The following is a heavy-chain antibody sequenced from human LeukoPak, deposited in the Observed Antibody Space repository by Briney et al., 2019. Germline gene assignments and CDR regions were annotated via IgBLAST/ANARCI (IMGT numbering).Heavy chain of an antibody. Sequence: SEALSLTCTVSGGSINSYYWNWIRQPAGKGLEWIGHIQTSGSTKYNPSLKSRVTMSIDTSKNQFSLNLYSVTAADTAVYYCATNYTAVSAFDSWGQGTLVTVSS. CDR3: ATNYTAVSAFDS. J-gene: IGHJ4*02. CDR1: GGSINSYY. V-gene: IGHV4-4*07. D-gene: IGHD6-19*01. CDR2: IQTSGST.